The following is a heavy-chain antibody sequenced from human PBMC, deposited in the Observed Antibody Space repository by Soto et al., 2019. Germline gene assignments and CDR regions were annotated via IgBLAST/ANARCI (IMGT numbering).Heavy chain of an antibody. CDR3: ARSRSGSLYYFDY. V-gene: IGHV4-61*01. D-gene: IGHD6-19*01. CDR2: IYYSGST. CDR1: GGSVSSGSYY. J-gene: IGHJ4*02. Sequence: SETLSLTCTVSGGSVSSGSYYWSWIRQPPGKGLEWIGYIYYSGSTNYNPSLKSRVTISVDTSKNQFSLKLSSVTAADTAVYYCARSRSGSLYYFDYWGQGTLVTVSS.